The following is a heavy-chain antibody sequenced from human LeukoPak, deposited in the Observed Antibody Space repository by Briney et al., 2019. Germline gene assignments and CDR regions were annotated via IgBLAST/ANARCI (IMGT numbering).Heavy chain of an antibody. D-gene: IGHD6-13*01. V-gene: IGHV3-43*01. J-gene: IGHJ4*01. CDR1: GFTFDDYN. CDR3: VKEKLGSRWCTFVY. Sequence: VGSLSPSPVASGFTFDDYNIDWVRQAPGKGLEWVSLINRDGGTTYYADSVKGRFTISRDNSKNSLYLQMNSLRTEDTALYYCVKEKLGSRWCTFVYWG. CDR2: INRDGGTT.